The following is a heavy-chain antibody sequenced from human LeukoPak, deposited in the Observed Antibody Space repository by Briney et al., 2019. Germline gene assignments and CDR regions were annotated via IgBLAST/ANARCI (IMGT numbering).Heavy chain of an antibody. CDR3: VKSIVTVGGSIFDS. Sequence: GGSLRLSCAASGFTFSSYWMSWVRQAPGKGLEWVANIKKDGSEKYYVDSVKGRFTISRDNAKKSLYLQMNSLRVEDTAVYFCVKSIVTVGGSIFDSWGQGTLVTVSS. D-gene: IGHD1-26*01. CDR1: GFTFSSYW. V-gene: IGHV3-7*01. CDR2: IKKDGSEK. J-gene: IGHJ5*01.